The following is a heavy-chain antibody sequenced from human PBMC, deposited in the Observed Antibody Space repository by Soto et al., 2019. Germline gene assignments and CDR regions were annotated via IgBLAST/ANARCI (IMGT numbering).Heavy chain of an antibody. Sequence: QVQLQESGPGLVKPSQTLSLTCTVSGGSISSGGSYWSWIRQSPGKGLEWIGYIYYSGTTYYNPSLKCRFSISLDPSKNQFSLRLGFVPAADPAISFWPSGLFFSSSCSSLYLGGRETLVTVSS. D-gene: IGHD2-2*01. CDR2: IYYSGTT. V-gene: IGHV4-31*03. CDR1: GGSISSGGSY. J-gene: IGHJ2*01. CDR3: PSGLFFSSSCSSLYL.